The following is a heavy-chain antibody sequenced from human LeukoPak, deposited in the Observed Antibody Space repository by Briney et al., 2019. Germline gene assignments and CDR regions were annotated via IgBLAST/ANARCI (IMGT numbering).Heavy chain of an antibody. V-gene: IGHV4-59*01. Sequence: SETLSLTCTVSGGSISSYYWSWIRQPPGKGLEWIGYIYFSRYTNYNPSLKSRVTISIDTSKNQFSLILTSVTAADTAVYYCARGGGSIDYWGQGTLVTASS. CDR2: IYFSRYT. CDR1: GGSISSYY. J-gene: IGHJ4*02. CDR3: ARGGGSIDY. D-gene: IGHD3-16*01.